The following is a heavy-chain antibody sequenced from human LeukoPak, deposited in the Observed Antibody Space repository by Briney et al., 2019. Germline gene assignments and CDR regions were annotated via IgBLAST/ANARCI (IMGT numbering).Heavy chain of an antibody. Sequence: GGSLRLSCAASGFGFNDAAMTWVRQAPGKGLEWVSLISSSGANTYYADSVKGRFTISRDNSNNTLFLQMTSLRAEDTAMYYCVNDPQVTYWGPGTLVTVSS. V-gene: IGHV3-23*01. J-gene: IGHJ4*02. CDR1: GFGFNDAA. CDR2: ISSSGANT. CDR3: VNDPQVTY. D-gene: IGHD4-23*01.